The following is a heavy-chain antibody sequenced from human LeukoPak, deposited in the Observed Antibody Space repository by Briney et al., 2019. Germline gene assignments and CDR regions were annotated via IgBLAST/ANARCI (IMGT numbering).Heavy chain of an antibody. D-gene: IGHD1-26*01. Sequence: GASVKVSCKASGGTCSSYAISWVRQAPGQGLEWMGGIIPIFGTANYAQKFQGRVTITTDESTSTAYMELSSLRSEDTAVYYCAVGVGATRLFDYWGQGTLVTVSS. V-gene: IGHV1-69*05. CDR1: GGTCSSYA. CDR2: IIPIFGTA. J-gene: IGHJ4*02. CDR3: AVGVGATRLFDY.